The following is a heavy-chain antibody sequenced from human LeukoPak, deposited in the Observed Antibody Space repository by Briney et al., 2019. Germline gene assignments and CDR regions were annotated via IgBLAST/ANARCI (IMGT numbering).Heavy chain of an antibody. J-gene: IGHJ4*02. CDR3: ARGPPSGYYLLPHDN. D-gene: IGHD3-22*01. CDR2: INHSGST. CDR1: GGSFSGYY. V-gene: IGHV4-34*01. Sequence: PSETLSLTCAVYGGSFSGYYLCWIRQPPGKGLEWIGEINHSGSTNYNPSLKSRVTISVDTSKNQFSLKLSSVTAADTAVYYCARGPPSGYYLLPHDNWGQGTLVTVSS.